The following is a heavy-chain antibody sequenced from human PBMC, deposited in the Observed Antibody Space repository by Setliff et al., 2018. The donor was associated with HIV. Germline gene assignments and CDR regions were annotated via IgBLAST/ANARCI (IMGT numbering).Heavy chain of an antibody. Sequence: GGSLRLSCAASGFTFSNSWMTWVRQAPGKGLEWVANIKKDGSDKFYVDSVKGRFAISRDNSKNTLYLQMNNLRAEDTAVYYCARRGFVSAWYDQPIYFYYYMDVWGKGTTVTVS. J-gene: IGHJ6*03. CDR3: ARRGFVSAWYDQPIYFYYYMDV. V-gene: IGHV3-7*03. CDR1: GFTFSNSW. D-gene: IGHD6-19*01. CDR2: IKKDGSDK.